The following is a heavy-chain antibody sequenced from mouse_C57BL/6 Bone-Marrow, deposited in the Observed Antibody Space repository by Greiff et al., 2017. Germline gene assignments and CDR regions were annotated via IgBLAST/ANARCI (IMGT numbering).Heavy chain of an antibody. CDR1: GFTFSDYY. J-gene: IGHJ4*01. D-gene: IGHD2-4*01. CDR3: ARERGLRRGGYAMDY. CDR2: INYDGSST. Sequence: EVKVVESEGGLVQPGSSMKLSCTASGFTFSDYYMAWVRQVPEKGLEWVANINYDGSSTYYLDSLKSRFIISRDNAKNILYLQMSSLKSEDTATYYCARERGLRRGGYAMDYWGQGTSVTVSS. V-gene: IGHV5-16*01.